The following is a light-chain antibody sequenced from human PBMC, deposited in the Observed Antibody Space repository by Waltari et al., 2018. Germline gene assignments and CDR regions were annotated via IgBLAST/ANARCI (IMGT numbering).Light chain of an antibody. V-gene: IGKV3-15*01. CDR3: QQYNKWPPYT. CDR1: QSVGSD. Sequence: EIVMTQSPATLSVSPGERATLSCRASQSVGSDLAWYQQKPGRAPNLLIHGASTRVTGIPARCSGRGSGTEFTLTISSLQSEDFAVYYCQQYNKWPPYTFGQGTKLEIK. J-gene: IGKJ2*01. CDR2: GAS.